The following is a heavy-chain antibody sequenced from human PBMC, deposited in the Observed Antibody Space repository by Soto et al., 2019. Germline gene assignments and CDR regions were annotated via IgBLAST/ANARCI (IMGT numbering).Heavy chain of an antibody. CDR2: VFHTGNT. CDR1: GDFISSRVW. J-gene: IGHJ4*02. V-gene: IGHV4-4*02. Sequence: QVQMQESGPGLVKPSGTLSLTCAGSGDFISSRVWWAWVRQPPGKGLERIGEVFHTGNTNHNPPLKSRVTMSVDKSTNEFSLKVTSVTAADTAIYYCARKAWVRFDYWGQGALVTVSP. CDR3: ARKAWVRFDY. D-gene: IGHD7-27*01.